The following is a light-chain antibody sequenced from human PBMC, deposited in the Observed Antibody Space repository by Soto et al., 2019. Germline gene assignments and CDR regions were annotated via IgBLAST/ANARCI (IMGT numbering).Light chain of an antibody. CDR2: EVS. CDR3: SSYTSTSTPWV. J-gene: IGLJ3*02. CDR1: SSDVGAYKF. V-gene: IGLV2-14*01. Sequence: QSALTQPASVSGSPGQSINIFCSGTSSDVGAYKFVSWYRHHPGKAPQVMIYEVSNRPSGVSNRFSGSKSGNTASLTISGLQPEDEGDYYCSSYTSTSTPWVFGGGTKLTVL.